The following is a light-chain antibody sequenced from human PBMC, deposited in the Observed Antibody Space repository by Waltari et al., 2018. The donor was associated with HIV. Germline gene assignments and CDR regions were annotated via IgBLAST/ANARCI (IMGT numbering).Light chain of an antibody. Sequence: QLVVTQSSSASASLGASVKLTCTLPTEYSPYAIASHQQQPDKGPRYLMKVDSDGIHTKGDGIPDRFSGSSAGADRFLIISSLQSEDEADYYCQTWGTGIVFGGGTKVTVL. V-gene: IGLV4-69*01. CDR1: TEYSPYA. J-gene: IGLJ3*02. CDR2: VDSDGIH. CDR3: QTWGTGIV.